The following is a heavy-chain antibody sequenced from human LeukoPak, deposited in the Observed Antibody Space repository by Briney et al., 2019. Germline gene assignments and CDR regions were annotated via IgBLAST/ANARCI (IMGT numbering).Heavy chain of an antibody. CDR3: ARDGNSNDFDY. J-gene: IGHJ4*02. Sequence: GASVKVSCKASGYTFTSYHMHWVRQAPGQGLEWMGIINPSGGSTSYAQKFQGRVTMTRDTSTSTVYMELSSLRSEDTAVYYCARDGNSNDFDYWGQGTPVTVSS. CDR2: INPSGGST. V-gene: IGHV1-46*01. D-gene: IGHD1-20*01. CDR1: GYTFTSYH.